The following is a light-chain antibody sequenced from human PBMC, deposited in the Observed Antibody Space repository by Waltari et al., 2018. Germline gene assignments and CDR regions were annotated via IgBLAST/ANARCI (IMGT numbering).Light chain of an antibody. CDR1: QSIARY. J-gene: IGKJ2*01. CDR3: QHRSNWPPS. Sequence: IVLTQSPTTLSLSPGARAPLPCRASQSIARYLAWYHQKPGLAPRLLIYDASIRAAGIPARCSGSGSGTDFTLTISSLEPEDFAGYYCQHRSNWPPSFGQGTKVEIE. V-gene: IGKV3-11*01. CDR2: DAS.